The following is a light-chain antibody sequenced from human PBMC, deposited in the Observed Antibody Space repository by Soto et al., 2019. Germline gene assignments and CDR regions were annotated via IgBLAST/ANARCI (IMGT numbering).Light chain of an antibody. CDR2: AAS. J-gene: IGKJ1*01. V-gene: IGKV1-39*01. CDR1: QTISSY. CDR3: QQSYNTPWT. Sequence: DIQMTQSPSSLSASVGDRVTITCQASQTISSYLNWYQQRPGKAPKLLVYAASNLQSGVPSRFSGSGSGTDFTLTISSLQPEDFATYFCQQSYNTPWTFGQGTKVEIK.